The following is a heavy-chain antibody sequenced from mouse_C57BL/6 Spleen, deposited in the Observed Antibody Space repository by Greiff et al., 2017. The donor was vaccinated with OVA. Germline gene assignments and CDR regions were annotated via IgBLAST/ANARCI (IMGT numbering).Heavy chain of an antibody. V-gene: IGHV5-16*01. J-gene: IGHJ3*01. CDR2: INYDGSST. CDR3: ERAYYGNCFAY. D-gene: IGHD2-10*01. Sequence: DVQLVQSEGGLVQPGSSMTLSCTASGFTFSDYYMAWVRLVPEKGLEWVANINYDGSSTYYLDSLKSRFIIARDNAKNILYLQMSSLKSEDTATYYCERAYYGNCFAYWGQGTLVTVSA. CDR1: GFTFSDYY.